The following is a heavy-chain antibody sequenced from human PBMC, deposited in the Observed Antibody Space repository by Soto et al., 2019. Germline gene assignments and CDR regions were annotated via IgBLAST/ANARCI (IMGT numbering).Heavy chain of an antibody. CDR2: INPNSGGT. CDR3: ARERAKGLGMGYGMDV. D-gene: IGHD7-27*01. J-gene: IGHJ6*02. CDR1: GYTFTGYY. Sequence: QVQLVQSGAEVKKPGASVKVFCKASGYTFTGYYMHWVRQAPGQGLEWMGWINPNSGGTNYAQKFQGWVTMTRDTSISTAYMELSRLRSDDTAVYYCARERAKGLGMGYGMDVWGQGTTVTVSS. V-gene: IGHV1-2*04.